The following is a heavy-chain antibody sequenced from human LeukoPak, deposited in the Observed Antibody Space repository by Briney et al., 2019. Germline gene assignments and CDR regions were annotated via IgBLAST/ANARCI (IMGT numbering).Heavy chain of an antibody. J-gene: IGHJ3*02. CDR1: GFTFSSYG. V-gene: IGHV3-33*01. CDR3: ARYSDGIVGATSAFDI. D-gene: IGHD1-26*01. CDR2: IWYDGSNK. Sequence: PGGSLRLSCAASGFTFSSYGMHWVRQAPGKGLEWVAVIWYDGSNKYYADSVKGRFTISRDNSKNTLYLQMNSLRAEDTAVYYCARYSDGIVGATSAFDIWGQGTMVTVSS.